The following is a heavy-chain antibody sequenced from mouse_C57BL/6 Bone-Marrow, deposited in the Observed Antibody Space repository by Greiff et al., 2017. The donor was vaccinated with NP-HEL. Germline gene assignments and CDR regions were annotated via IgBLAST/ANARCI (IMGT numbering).Heavy chain of an antibody. CDR3: ARVGYSNYEGFLGMDY. V-gene: IGHV1-55*01. J-gene: IGHJ4*01. CDR2: IYPGSGST. CDR1: GYTFTSYW. Sequence: QVQLQQPGAELVKPGASVKMSCKASGYTFTSYWITWVKQRPGQGLEWIGDIYPGSGSTNYNEKFKSKATLTVDTSSSTAYMQRSSLTSEDSAVYYCARVGYSNYEGFLGMDYWGQGTSVTVSS. D-gene: IGHD2-5*01.